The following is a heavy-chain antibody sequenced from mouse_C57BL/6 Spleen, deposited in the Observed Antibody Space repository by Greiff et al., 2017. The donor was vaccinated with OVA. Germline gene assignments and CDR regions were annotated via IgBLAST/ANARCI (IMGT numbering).Heavy chain of an antibody. CDR3: ARVKGYGYYFDY. D-gene: IGHD3-1*01. V-gene: IGHV1-64*01. J-gene: IGHJ2*01. CDR2: IHPNSGST. CDR1: GYTFTSYW. Sequence: VQLQQSGAELVKPGASVKLSCKASGYTFTSYWMHWVKQRPGQGLEWIGMIHPNSGSTNYNEKFKSKATLTVDKSSSTAYMQLSSLTSEDSAVYYCARVKGYGYYFDYWGQGTTLTVSS.